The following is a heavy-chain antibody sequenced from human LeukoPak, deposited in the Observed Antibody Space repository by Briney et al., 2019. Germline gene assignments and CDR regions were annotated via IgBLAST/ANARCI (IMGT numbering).Heavy chain of an antibody. CDR3: ARMSFWSTVVIMNAFDI. D-gene: IGHD4-23*01. V-gene: IGHV4-34*01. J-gene: IGHJ3*02. Sequence: KPSETLSLTCAVYGGSFSGYYWSWIRQPPGKGLEWIGEINHSGSTNYNPSLKSRVTISVDTSKNQFSLKLSSVTAADTAVYYCARMSFWSTVVIMNAFDIWGQGTMVTVSS. CDR2: INHSGST. CDR1: GGSFSGYY.